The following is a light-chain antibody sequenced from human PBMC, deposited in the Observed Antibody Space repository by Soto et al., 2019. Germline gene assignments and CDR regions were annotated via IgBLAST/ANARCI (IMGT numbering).Light chain of an antibody. CDR2: EVS. J-gene: IGLJ2*01. Sequence: QSALTQPASXXGXXXXXXXISCTGTSSDVGAYNYVSWFQQHPGKAPKLMIYEVSNRPSGISSRFSGSKSGNTASLTISGLQAEDDADYYCSSYTSTSTLVFGGGTKLTVL. CDR1: SSDVGAYNY. CDR3: SSYTSTSTLV. V-gene: IGLV2-14*01.